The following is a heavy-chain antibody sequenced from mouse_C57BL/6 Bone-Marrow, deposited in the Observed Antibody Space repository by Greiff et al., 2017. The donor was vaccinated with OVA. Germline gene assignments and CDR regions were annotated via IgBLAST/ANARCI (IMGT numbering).Heavy chain of an antibody. J-gene: IGHJ2*01. CDR2: IHPSDSDT. CDR3: AINGADSQARYYFDY. CDR1: GYTFTSYW. Sequence: QVQLQQPGAELVKPGASVKVSCKASGYTFTSYWMHWVKQRPGQGLEWIGRIHPSDSDTNYNQKFKCKATLTVDKSSSTAYMQLSSLTSEDSAGYYGAINGADSQARYYFDYWGQGTTLTVSS. V-gene: IGHV1-74*01. D-gene: IGHD3-2*02.